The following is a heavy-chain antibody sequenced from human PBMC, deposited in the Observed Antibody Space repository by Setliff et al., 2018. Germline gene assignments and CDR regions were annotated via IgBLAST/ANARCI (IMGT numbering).Heavy chain of an antibody. CDR2: IRYDGSTK. D-gene: IGHD2-2*02. CDR1: GFTFSSYG. V-gene: IGHV3-30*02. CDR3: AKAHVSQLPYYYFDH. J-gene: IGHJ4*02. Sequence: GGSLRLSCAASGFTFSSYGMHWVRQAPGKGLEWVAFIRYDGSTKYYADSVRGRFTISRDNSKNTVYLQMNSLKAEDTAVYYCAKAHVSQLPYYYFDHWGQGILVTVSS.